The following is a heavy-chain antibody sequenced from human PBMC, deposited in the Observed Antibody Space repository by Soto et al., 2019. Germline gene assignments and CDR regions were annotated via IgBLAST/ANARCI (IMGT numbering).Heavy chain of an antibody. J-gene: IGHJ6*03. CDR1: GFTLSSYW. Sequence: PGGSLRLSCAASGFTLSSYWMSWVRQAPGKGLECVANIKQDGSEKYYVDSVKGRFTISRDNAKNSLYLQMNSLRAEDTAVYYCARDRGAYGSGTKYYYYYMDVWGKGTTVTVSS. CDR2: IKQDGSEK. V-gene: IGHV3-7*01. D-gene: IGHD3-10*01. CDR3: ARDRGAYGSGTKYYYYYMDV.